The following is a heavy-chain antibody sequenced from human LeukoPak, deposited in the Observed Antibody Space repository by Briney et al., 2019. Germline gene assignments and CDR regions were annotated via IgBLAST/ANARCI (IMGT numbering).Heavy chain of an antibody. Sequence: ASVKVSCKASGYTFTDYYVHWVRLVPGQGLEWMGRISPNSGATNYAEKFRGGVTMARDTSINTVYMEMRSLRSDDTAVYYCARDLWGWGSDYLDYWGQGTLVTVSS. CDR2: ISPNSGAT. D-gene: IGHD4/OR15-4a*01. V-gene: IGHV1-2*06. CDR1: GYTFTDYY. J-gene: IGHJ4*02. CDR3: ARDLWGWGSDYLDY.